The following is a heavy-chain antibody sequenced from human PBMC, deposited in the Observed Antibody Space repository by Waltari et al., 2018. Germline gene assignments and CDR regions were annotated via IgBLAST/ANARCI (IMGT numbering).Heavy chain of an antibody. CDR2: IIPILGTA. D-gene: IGHD6-13*01. V-gene: IGHV1-69*01. Sequence: QVQLVQSGAEVKKPGSSVKVSCKASGGTFSSYAISWVRPAPGQGLEWMGGIIPILGTANYAQKFQGRVTITADESTSTAYMELSSLRSEDTAVYYCARELEGSSGQTNWFDPWGQGTLVTVSS. CDR1: GGTFSSYA. J-gene: IGHJ5*02. CDR3: ARELEGSSGQTNWFDP.